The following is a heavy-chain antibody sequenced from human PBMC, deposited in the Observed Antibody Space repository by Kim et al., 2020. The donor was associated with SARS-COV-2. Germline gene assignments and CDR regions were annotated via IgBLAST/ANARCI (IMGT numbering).Heavy chain of an antibody. D-gene: IGHD5-12*01. V-gene: IGHV3-23*01. CDR1: AFSFSSYA. Sequence: GGSLRLSCAASAFSFSSYAMNWVRQTPGKGLEWVSAINGGAGDSTFYADSVKGRFTISRDDSKNTLYLQMDSLRVEDTAVYYCAKDRGPLYFYGLDVWC. CDR2: INGGAGDST. J-gene: IGHJ6*02. CDR3: AKDRGPLYFYGLDV.